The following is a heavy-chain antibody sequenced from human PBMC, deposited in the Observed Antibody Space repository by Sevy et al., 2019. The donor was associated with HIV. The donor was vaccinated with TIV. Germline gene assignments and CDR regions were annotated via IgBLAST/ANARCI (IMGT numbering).Heavy chain of an antibody. CDR2: INGKGRST. Sequence: GGSLRLSCAVSGFTFSGYAMNWVRQAPGKGLEWVSAINGKGRSTHYADSVEDRFTISRDNSKNTLYLQMNSLRAEDMAVXYCAKTXDSGGGVVPAAXYFXYXXXXXGQGTTVTVSS. J-gene: IGHJ6*01. CDR3: AKTXDSGGGVVPAAXYFXYXXXX. CDR1: GFTFSGYA. V-gene: IGHV3-23*01. D-gene: IGHD2-2*01.